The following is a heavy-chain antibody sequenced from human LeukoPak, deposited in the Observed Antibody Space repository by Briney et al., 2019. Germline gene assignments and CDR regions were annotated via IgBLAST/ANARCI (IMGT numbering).Heavy chain of an antibody. CDR3: ARDVGGGDTFDY. D-gene: IGHD2-21*02. Sequence: PGGSLRLSCAASGFTFSAYWMSWVRQAPGKGLEWVANIKQDGSEKYYVDSVKGRFTISRDNAKSSLYLQMNSLRAEDTAVYSCARDVGGGDTFDYWGQGTLVTVSS. CDR1: GFTFSAYW. V-gene: IGHV3-7*01. CDR2: IKQDGSEK. J-gene: IGHJ4*02.